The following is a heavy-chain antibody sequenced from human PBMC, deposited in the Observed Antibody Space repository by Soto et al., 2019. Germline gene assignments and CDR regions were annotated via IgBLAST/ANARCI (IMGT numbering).Heavy chain of an antibody. CDR3: ARGGRWLFDY. Sequence: QVQLEESGPGLVKPSGTLSLTCAVSGGSISTDNWWSWVRQPPGKGLEWVGEIDHTGNTNYNPSLKSRLTLPIDKSKDQFSLAVTFVTAADTAVDYCARGGRWLFDYWGQGALVTVSS. V-gene: IGHV4-4*02. CDR2: IDHTGNT. D-gene: IGHD6-19*01. J-gene: IGHJ4*02. CDR1: GGSISTDNW.